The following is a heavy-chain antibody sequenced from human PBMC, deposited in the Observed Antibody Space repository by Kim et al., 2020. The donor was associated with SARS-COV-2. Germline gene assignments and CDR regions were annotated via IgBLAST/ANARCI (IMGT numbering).Heavy chain of an antibody. CDR3: ARYCSSTSWAVGNWFDP. D-gene: IGHD2-2*01. Sequence: SETLSLTCAVYGGSFSGYYWSWIRQPPGKGREWIGEINHSGSTNYNPSLKSRVTISVDTSKNQFSLKLSSVTAADTAVYYCARYCSSTSWAVGNWFDPWGQGTLVTVSS. CDR1: GGSFSGYY. CDR2: INHSGST. J-gene: IGHJ5*02. V-gene: IGHV4-34*01.